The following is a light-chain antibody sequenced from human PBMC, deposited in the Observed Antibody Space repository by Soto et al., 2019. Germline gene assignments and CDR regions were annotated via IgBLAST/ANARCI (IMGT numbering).Light chain of an antibody. CDR3: QVWDSSSVV. J-gene: IGLJ2*01. CDR2: YDS. Sequence: SYELTQPPSVSVAPGKTARITCGGNNIGSKSVHWYQQKPGQAPVLVIYYDSDRPSGIPERFSGSNSGNTATLTISRVEAGDEADYYCQVWDSSSVVFGGGTKLTLL. V-gene: IGLV3-21*04. CDR1: NIGSKS.